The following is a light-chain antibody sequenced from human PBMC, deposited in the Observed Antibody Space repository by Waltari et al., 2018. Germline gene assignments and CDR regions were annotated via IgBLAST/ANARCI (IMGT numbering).Light chain of an antibody. CDR1: SSDIGRSNY. CDR3: SSYTNSGNVV. Sequence: QSALTQPASVSGSPGQAITISCTGTSSDIGRSNYVSWYQQHTGKATKLVISEVSNRPAGVSNRFSGSKSGNTASLTISGLQAEDGAHYYCSSYTNSGNVVFGGGTKLTVL. J-gene: IGLJ2*01. V-gene: IGLV2-14*01. CDR2: EVS.